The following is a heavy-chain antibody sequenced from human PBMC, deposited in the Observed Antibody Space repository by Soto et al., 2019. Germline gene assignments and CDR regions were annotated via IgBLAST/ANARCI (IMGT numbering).Heavy chain of an antibody. CDR1: GCSFTSYD. V-gene: IGHV1-8*01. Sequence: SVKVSCTASGCSFTSYDSNWVRQASGQGLEWMGWMNPNSGNTGYAQKFQGRVTMTRNTSISTAYMELSSLRSEDTAVYYCARAAIAVAGHRFDPWGQGTLVTVSS. D-gene: IGHD6-19*01. CDR3: ARAAIAVAGHRFDP. J-gene: IGHJ5*02. CDR2: MNPNSGNT.